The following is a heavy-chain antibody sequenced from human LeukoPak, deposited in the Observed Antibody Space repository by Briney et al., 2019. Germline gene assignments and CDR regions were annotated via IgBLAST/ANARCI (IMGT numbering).Heavy chain of an antibody. J-gene: IGHJ4*02. CDR2: IKQDGGDK. V-gene: IGHV3-7*01. Sequence: PGGSLRLSCAASGFTFSSYWMSWVRQAPGKGLEWVANIKQDGGDKYYVGSVKGRFTISRDNAKNSLYLQMNSLSAEYMAVYYCARAGWRYYGDPGFDYWGQGILVTVSS. D-gene: IGHD4-17*01. CDR1: GFTFSSYW. CDR3: ARAGWRYYGDPGFDY.